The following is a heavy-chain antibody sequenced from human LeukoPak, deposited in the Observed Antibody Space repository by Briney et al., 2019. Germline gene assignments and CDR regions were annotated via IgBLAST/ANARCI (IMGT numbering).Heavy chain of an antibody. Sequence: GASVKVSCKASGYTFTSYGISWVRQAPGQGLEWMGWISAYYGNTNYAQKLQGRVTMTTDTSTSTAYMELRSLRSDDTAVYYCARDQDTMVRGVGDYWGQGTLVTVSS. J-gene: IGHJ4*02. CDR3: ARDQDTMVRGVGDY. V-gene: IGHV1-18*01. CDR1: GYTFTSYG. CDR2: ISAYYGNT. D-gene: IGHD3-10*01.